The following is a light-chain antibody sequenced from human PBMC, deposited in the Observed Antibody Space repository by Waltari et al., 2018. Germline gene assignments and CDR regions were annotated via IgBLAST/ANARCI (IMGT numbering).Light chain of an antibody. CDR3: YSTDNSGHGV. V-gene: IGLV3-10*01. CDR2: EDN. J-gene: IGLJ3*02. CDR1: ALPKKF. Sequence: SYELTQPPSVSMSPGQTASITCSGEALPKKFASWFQQKSGQAPVLVMYEDNKRPSGIPQKFSGSSSGTVATLTISGAQLEDEADYYCYSTDNSGHGVFGGGTKVTVL.